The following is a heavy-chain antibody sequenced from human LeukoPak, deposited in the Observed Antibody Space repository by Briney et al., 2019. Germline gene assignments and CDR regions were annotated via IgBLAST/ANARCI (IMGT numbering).Heavy chain of an antibody. V-gene: IGHV3-43*02. Sequence: GGSLRLSCAASGFTFYDYAIHWVRQAPGTGLEWFSLISGAGGSTFYAASVKGRFTIPRDYSKNSPYFPINCPISDATALYYCARESESSGWYDYWGQGTLVTVSS. CDR2: ISGAGGST. CDR3: ARESESSGWYDY. D-gene: IGHD6-19*01. CDR1: GFTFYDYA. J-gene: IGHJ4*02.